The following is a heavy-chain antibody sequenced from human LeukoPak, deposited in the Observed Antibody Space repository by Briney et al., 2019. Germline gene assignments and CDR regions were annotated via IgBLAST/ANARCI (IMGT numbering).Heavy chain of an antibody. CDR2: IYYSGTT. D-gene: IGHD4-17*01. J-gene: IGHJ6*02. CDR3: AREDPQTTVPEGMDV. V-gene: IGHV4-59*01. Sequence: SETLSLTCTVSGVSISYYYWSWIRQSPGKGLEWIGYIYYSGTTNYNPSLKSRVTISVDTSKNQFSLQLRSVTAADTGVYYCAREDPQTTVPEGMDVWGQGTTVTVSS. CDR1: GVSISYYY.